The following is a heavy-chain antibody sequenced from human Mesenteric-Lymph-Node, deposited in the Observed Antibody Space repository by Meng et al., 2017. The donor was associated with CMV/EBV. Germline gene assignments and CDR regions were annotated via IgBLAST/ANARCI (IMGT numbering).Heavy chain of an antibody. J-gene: IGHJ4*02. CDR1: GGSISSSSYY. CDR3: ARHSALLVTNFDD. Sequence: QLQLQESGPGLVKPSETLSLTCTVSGGSISSSSYYWGWIRHPPGKGLEWIGYIYYSGSTYYYNPSLKTRVTISVDTSKNQFSLKLSSVTAADTALYYCARHSALLVTNFDDWGQGTLVTVSS. V-gene: IGHV4-39*01. D-gene: IGHD5-18*01. CDR2: IYYSGSTY.